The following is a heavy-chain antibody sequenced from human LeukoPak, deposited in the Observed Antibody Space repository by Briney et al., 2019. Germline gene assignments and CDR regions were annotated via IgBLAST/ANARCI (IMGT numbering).Heavy chain of an antibody. CDR2: IYTSGSI. J-gene: IGHJ4*02. CDR3: ARTYYYDSSGYYYGGGYFDY. D-gene: IGHD3-22*01. Sequence: PSETQSLTCTVSGGSISSYYWSWIRQPPGKGLEWIGYIYTSGSINYNPSLKSRVTISADTSKNQFSLKLSSVTAADTAVYYCARTYYYDSSGYYYGGGYFDYWGQGTLVTVSS. CDR1: GGSISSYY. V-gene: IGHV4-4*09.